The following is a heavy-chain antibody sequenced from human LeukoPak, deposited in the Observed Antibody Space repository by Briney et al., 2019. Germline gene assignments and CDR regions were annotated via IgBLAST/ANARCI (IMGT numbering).Heavy chain of an antibody. CDR2: IKHSGST. J-gene: IGHJ4*02. D-gene: IGHD3-10*01. V-gene: IGHV4-34*01. CDR1: GGSFSGYY. Sequence: PSETLSLTCAVYGGSFSGYYWSWLRQPPGKGLEWIGEIKHSGSTNYNPSLKSRVTISVDTSKNQFSLKLSSVTAADTAVYYCARWSHASGSAQYYFDYWGQGTLVTVSS. CDR3: ARWSHASGSAQYYFDY.